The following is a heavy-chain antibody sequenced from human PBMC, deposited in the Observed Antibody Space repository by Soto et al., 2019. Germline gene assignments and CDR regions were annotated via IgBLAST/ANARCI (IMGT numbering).Heavy chain of an antibody. Sequence: QVQLVQSAAGVKKPGASLKVSCKASGYTFSIYGVTWVRQAPGQGLEWMGWIATYNGNTNYAQKLQGRVTMTTDTSTTTAYMELRSLRSDDTAVYYCARGSDIAAAYDYWGQGTPVTVSS. D-gene: IGHD6-13*01. V-gene: IGHV1-18*01. CDR3: ARGSDIAAAYDY. CDR2: IATYNGNT. J-gene: IGHJ4*02. CDR1: GYTFSIYG.